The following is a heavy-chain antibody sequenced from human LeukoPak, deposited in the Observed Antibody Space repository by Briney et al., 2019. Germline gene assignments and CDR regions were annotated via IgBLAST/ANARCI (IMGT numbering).Heavy chain of an antibody. CDR1: GFTFSDYA. V-gene: IGHV3-23*01. J-gene: IGHJ4*02. CDR3: ARARNPYYLDNSAYAFAY. D-gene: IGHD3-22*01. Sequence: GGSLRLSCAASGFTFSDYALSWVRQPPGKGLEWVSAFSASGGSTFYAASVKGRFTISRDNSKDTLYLQMASLRAEDTAVYYCARARNPYYLDNSAYAFAYWGPGTLVTVSS. CDR2: FSASGGST.